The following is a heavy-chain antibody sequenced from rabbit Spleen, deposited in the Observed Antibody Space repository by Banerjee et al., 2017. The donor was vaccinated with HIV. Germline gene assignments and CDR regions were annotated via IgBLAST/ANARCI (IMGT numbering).Heavy chain of an antibody. CDR3: ARDGSIHYFNL. Sequence: QEQLEESGGDLVKPEGSLTLTCTASGFSFSSSYWICWVRQAPGKGLEWIACIDTGSSGITYYASWAKGRFTISKTSSTTVTLQMTSLTAADTATYFCARDGSIHYFNLWGPGTLVTVS. V-gene: IGHV1S45*01. CDR1: GFSFSSSYW. D-gene: IGHD3-1*01. J-gene: IGHJ4*01. CDR2: IDTGSSGIT.